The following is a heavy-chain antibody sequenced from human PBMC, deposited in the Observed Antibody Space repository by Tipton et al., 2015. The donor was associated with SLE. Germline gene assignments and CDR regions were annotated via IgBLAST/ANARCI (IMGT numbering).Heavy chain of an antibody. CDR2: INHSGST. CDR1: GGSFSGYY. V-gene: IGHV4-34*01. CDR3: ARGRYCSSTGCSYYFDY. D-gene: IGHD2-2*01. Sequence: LRLSCAVYGGSFSGYYWSWIRQPPGKGLEWIGEINHSGSTNYNPSLKSRVTISIDTSKNQFSLKVSSVTAADTAVYYCARGRYCSSTGCSYYFDYWGQGTLVTVSS. J-gene: IGHJ4*02.